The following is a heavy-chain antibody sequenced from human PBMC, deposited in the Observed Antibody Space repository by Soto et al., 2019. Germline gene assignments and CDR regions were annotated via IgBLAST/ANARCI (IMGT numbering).Heavy chain of an antibody. J-gene: IGHJ4*02. V-gene: IGHV1-69*02. CDR1: GDTFNFYS. CDR3: ASSYGSGYRAFDY. D-gene: IGHD3-10*01. Sequence: QVQLVQSGAEVKRPGSSVKVSCKASGDTFNFYSINWVRQAPGVGLAWMGRVNPIVSMSNYAQKFQGRVRMTVDKPTITAYMELSSLRSEGTAIYYCASSYGSGYRAFDYWGQGALVTVSS. CDR2: VNPIVSMS.